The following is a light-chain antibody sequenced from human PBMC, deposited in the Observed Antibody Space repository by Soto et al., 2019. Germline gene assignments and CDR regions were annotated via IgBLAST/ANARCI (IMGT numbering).Light chain of an antibody. J-gene: IGKJ1*01. V-gene: IGKV3D-15*01. Sequence: EVVMTQSPATLSVSPGDKVSLSCRANQTISNTLAWYQQKPGQAPRLLIYAASNRATGIPARFSGSGSGTDFTLTISSLEPEDFAVYYCQQYNDWPPWTFGQGTKVDIK. CDR1: QTISNT. CDR3: QQYNDWPPWT. CDR2: AAS.